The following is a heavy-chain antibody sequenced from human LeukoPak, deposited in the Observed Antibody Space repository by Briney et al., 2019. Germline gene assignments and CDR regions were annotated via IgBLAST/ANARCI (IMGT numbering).Heavy chain of an antibody. J-gene: IGHJ4*02. CDR3: ARHSDDYGDYGVGSVGYFDY. V-gene: IGHV3-7*01. CDR1: GFTFITYW. D-gene: IGHD4-17*01. CDR2: INQDGSEK. Sequence: QSGGSLRLSCAASGFTFITYWMTWVRQAPGKGLEWVANINQDGSEKYYVDSVKGRFSISRDNAKRSLYLQMNSLRAEDTAVYYCARHSDDYGDYGVGSVGYFDYWGQGTLVTVSS.